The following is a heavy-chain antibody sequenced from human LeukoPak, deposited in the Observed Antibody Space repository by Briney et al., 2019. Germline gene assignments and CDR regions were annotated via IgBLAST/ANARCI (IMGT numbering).Heavy chain of an antibody. D-gene: IGHD6-13*01. CDR1: GGTFSSYA. V-gene: IGHV1-69*05. Sequence: SVKVSCKASGGTFSSYAISWVRQAPGQGLESMGGIIPIFGTANYAQKFQGRVTITTDESTSTAYMELSSLRSEDTAVYYCATLYSSSFYYFDYWGQGTLVTVSS. CDR2: IIPIFGTA. J-gene: IGHJ4*02. CDR3: ATLYSSSFYYFDY.